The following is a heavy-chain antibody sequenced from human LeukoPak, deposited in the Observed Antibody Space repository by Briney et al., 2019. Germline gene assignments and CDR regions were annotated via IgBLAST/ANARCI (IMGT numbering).Heavy chain of an antibody. CDR1: GGSISSYY. Sequence: SETLSLTCTVSGGSISSYYWSWIRQPPGKGLEWIGYIYYSGSTNYNPSLKSRVTISVDTSKNQFSLKLSSVTAADTAVYYCVRDYYDSSGYYSLFGYWGQGTLVTVSS. CDR3: VRDYYDSSGYYSLFGY. D-gene: IGHD3-22*01. CDR2: IYYSGST. J-gene: IGHJ4*02. V-gene: IGHV4-59*01.